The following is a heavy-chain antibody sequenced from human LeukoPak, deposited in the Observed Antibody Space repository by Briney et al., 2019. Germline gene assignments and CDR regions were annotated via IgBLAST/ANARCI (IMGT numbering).Heavy chain of an antibody. CDR1: GFTFDDYG. D-gene: IGHD4-17*01. V-gene: IGHV3-20*04. J-gene: IGHJ4*02. CDR3: ARVGIYGDYNRYFDY. CDR2: INWNGGSI. Sequence: PGGSLRLSCAASGFTFDDYGMSWVRQAPGKGLEWVSGINWNGGSIGYVDSVKGRFTISRDNAKNSLYLQMNSLRAEDTALYYCARVGIYGDYNRYFDYWGQGTLVTVS.